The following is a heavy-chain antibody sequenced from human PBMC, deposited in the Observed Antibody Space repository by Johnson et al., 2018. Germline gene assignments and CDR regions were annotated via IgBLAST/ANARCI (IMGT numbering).Heavy chain of an antibody. CDR1: GFTFSGST. CDR2: IRSQAKSYAT. V-gene: IGHV3-73*01. CDR3: ARDVSKYGDYNYGMDV. Sequence: VQLVQSGGGLVQPGGTLKLCCAASGFTFSGSTMHLVRQASGKGLEWVGRIRSQAKSYATAYAASVKGRFTISRDDSKNTAYLQMNSLKTEDTAGYYCARDVSKYGDYNYGMDVWGQGTTVTVSS. D-gene: IGHD4-17*01. J-gene: IGHJ6*02.